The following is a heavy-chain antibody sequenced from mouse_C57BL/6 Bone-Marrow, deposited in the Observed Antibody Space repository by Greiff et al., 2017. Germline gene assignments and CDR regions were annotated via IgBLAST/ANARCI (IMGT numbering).Heavy chain of an antibody. CDR2: ISDGGSYT. V-gene: IGHV5-4*03. CDR3: ARLRQAMDY. D-gene: IGHD2-12*01. CDR1: GFTFSSYA. J-gene: IGHJ4*01. Sequence: EVKLVESGGGLVKPGGSLKLSCAASGFTFSSYAMSWVRQTPEKRLEWVATISDGGSYTYYPDNVKGRFTISRDHAKNNLYLQMSHLKSEDTAMYYCARLRQAMDYWGQGTSVTVSS.